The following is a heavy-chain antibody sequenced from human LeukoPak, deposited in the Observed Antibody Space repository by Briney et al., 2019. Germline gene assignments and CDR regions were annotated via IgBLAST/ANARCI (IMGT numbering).Heavy chain of an antibody. J-gene: IGHJ3*02. D-gene: IGHD4/OR15-4a*01. CDR3: AEDLIPLRSTVLTGGDAFNI. CDR2: IDPYSGGT. CDR1: GYTFTDYY. Sequence: ASVKVSCKVSGYTFTDYYIHWVRQAPGQGLEWMGWIDPYSGGTNYAQNFQGRVTMTRDTSISTAYMELNRLRSDDTAAYYCAEDLIPLRSTVLTGGDAFNIWGQGAIVTVSS. V-gene: IGHV1-2*02.